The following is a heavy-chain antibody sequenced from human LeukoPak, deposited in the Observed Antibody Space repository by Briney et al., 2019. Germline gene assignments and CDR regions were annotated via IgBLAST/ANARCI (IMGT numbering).Heavy chain of an antibody. V-gene: IGHV3-30*03. Sequence: GGSLRLSCAASGFTFSSYGMHWVRQAPGKGLEWVAVISYDGSNKYYADSVKGRFTISRDNSKDTLYLQMNSLRAEDTAVYYCARGLIVGATVDNWFDPWGQGTLVTVSS. CDR3: ARGLIVGATVDNWFDP. D-gene: IGHD1-26*01. CDR2: ISYDGSNK. CDR1: GFTFSSYG. J-gene: IGHJ5*02.